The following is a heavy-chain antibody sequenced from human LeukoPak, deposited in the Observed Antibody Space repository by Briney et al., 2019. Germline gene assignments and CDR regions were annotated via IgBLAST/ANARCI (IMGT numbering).Heavy chain of an antibody. D-gene: IGHD2-21*01. J-gene: IGHJ4*02. CDR2: INYSGAT. CDR1: GASINNYNYY. CDR3: ARHKGTEVAIPPLLDH. V-gene: IGHV4-39*01. Sequence: SETLSLTCTASGASINNYNYYWGWLRQPQGKELESTSSINYSGATYYNSSLKSRVSISVDTSENQLSLQVNSVTAADTAVYYCARHKGTEVAIPPLLDHWGQGTLVTVST.